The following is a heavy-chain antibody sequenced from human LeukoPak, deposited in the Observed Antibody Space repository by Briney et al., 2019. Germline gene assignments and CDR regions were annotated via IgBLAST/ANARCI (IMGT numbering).Heavy chain of an antibody. CDR3: VRGAGPGTPFD. CDR1: GFTFSLSW. CDR2: INYDARSR. D-gene: IGHD1-1*01. J-gene: IGHJ1*01. V-gene: IGHV3-74*01. Sequence: QAGGSLRLSCAASGFTFSLSWMHWVRQAPGKALEWVSSINYDARSRAYADSVKGRVTISRDNAENTLFLQMNSLRVEDSAIYSCVRGAGPGTPFDWGQGILVTVSS.